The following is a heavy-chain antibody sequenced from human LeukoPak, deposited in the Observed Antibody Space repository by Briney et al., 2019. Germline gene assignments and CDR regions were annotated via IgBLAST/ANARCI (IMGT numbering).Heavy chain of an antibody. D-gene: IGHD7-27*01. CDR1: GFTFSIYT. CDR3: ARDLAWGGY. Sequence: GGSLRLSCVASGFTFSIYTMSWVRQAPGKGLEWVSSITSSSSSMYSADSVKGRLTISRDNAKNSLYLQTNSLRAEDTAVYYCARDLAWGGYWGQGTLVTVSS. V-gene: IGHV3-21*01. CDR2: ITSSSSSM. J-gene: IGHJ4*02.